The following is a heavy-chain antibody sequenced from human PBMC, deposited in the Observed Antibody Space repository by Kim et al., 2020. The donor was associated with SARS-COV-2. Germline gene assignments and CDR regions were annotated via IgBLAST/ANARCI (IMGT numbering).Heavy chain of an antibody. J-gene: IGHJ4*02. CDR1: GYTFTGYY. Sequence: ASVKVSCKASGYTFTGYYMHWVRQAPGQGLEWMGWINPNSGGTNYAQKFQGWVTMTRDTSISTAYMELSRLRSDDTAVYYCARDGSVMDGAMGPNDYWGQGTLVTVSS. CDR3: ARDGSVMDGAMGPNDY. V-gene: IGHV1-2*04. D-gene: IGHD2-8*01. CDR2: INPNSGGT.